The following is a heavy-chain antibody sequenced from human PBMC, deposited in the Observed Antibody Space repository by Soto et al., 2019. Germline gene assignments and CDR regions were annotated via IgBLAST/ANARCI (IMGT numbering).Heavy chain of an antibody. V-gene: IGHV4-59*01. CDR1: GGSISVYY. CDR2: IYDSGSP. CDR3: ARGVGSSPPRY. D-gene: IGHD3-9*01. Sequence: SETLSLTCTISGGSISVYYWSWIRQSPGQGLEWIGYIYDSGSPYYNPSLKNRVTISADTSKNQISLKLTSATAADTAVYFCARGVGSSPPRYWGRGTLVTVSS. J-gene: IGHJ4*02.